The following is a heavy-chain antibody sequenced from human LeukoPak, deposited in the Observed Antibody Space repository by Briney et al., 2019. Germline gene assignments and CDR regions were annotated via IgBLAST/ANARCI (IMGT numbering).Heavy chain of an antibody. Sequence: SETPSLTCAVSGDSISSAGYSWTWIRQPPGKGLEWIGYIYHSGSTSYNPSLKSRVTISVDRSNNQFSLKLTSVTAADTAVYYCARVSRGMDVWGQGTTVTVSS. CDR3: ARVSRGMDV. CDR2: IYHSGST. J-gene: IGHJ6*02. CDR1: GDSISSAGYS. V-gene: IGHV4-30-2*01.